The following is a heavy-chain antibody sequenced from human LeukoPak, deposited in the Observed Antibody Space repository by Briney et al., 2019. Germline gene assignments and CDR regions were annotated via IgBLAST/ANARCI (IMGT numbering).Heavy chain of an antibody. Sequence: SETLSLTCAVYSGSFSGYYWSWIRQPPGKGLEWIGSIYYSGSTYYNPSLKSRVTISVDTSKNQFSLKLSSVTAADTAVYYCARRLWNYYYMDVWGKGTTVTVSS. J-gene: IGHJ6*03. V-gene: IGHV4-34*01. CDR2: IYYSGST. D-gene: IGHD3-3*01. CDR1: SGSFSGYY. CDR3: ARRLWNYYYMDV.